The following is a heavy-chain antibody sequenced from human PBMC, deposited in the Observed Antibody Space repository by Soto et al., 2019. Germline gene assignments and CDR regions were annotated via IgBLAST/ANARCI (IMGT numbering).Heavy chain of an antibody. J-gene: IGHJ3*01. CDR1: GYSFTSYW. CDR3: GGNWGHSGAFDV. D-gene: IGHD1-26*01. CDR2: FDRSECYT. Sequence: GESLKISFNGSGYSFTSYWIGWVRHMPGKGPEWMGRFDRSECYTNHSRSFQGHITISADKYMRTAYLQGSSMKASDTAMYYCGGNWGHSGAFDVWGQGTMVTVSS. V-gene: IGHV5-10-1*01.